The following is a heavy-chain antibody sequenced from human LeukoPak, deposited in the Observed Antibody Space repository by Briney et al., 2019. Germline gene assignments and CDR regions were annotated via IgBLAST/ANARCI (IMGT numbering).Heavy chain of an antibody. V-gene: IGHV1-2*02. CDR3: ARESNWNYFDY. D-gene: IGHD1-20*01. Sequence: ASLKVSCKASGYTFTGYYMHWVRQAPGQGLEWMGWINPNSGGTNYAQKFQGRVTMTRDTSISKAYMELSRLRSDDTVVYYCARESNWNYFDYWGQGTLVTVSS. CDR1: GYTFTGYY. J-gene: IGHJ4*02. CDR2: INPNSGGT.